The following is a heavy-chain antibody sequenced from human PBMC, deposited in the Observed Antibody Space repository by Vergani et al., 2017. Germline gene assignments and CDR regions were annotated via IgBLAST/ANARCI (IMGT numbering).Heavy chain of an antibody. J-gene: IGHJ4*02. D-gene: IGHD3-3*01. CDR3: ARESGYSLYYFDY. V-gene: IGHV4-61*08. CDR1: GGSISSGDYY. CDR2: IYYSGST. Sequence: QVQLQESGPGLVKPSQTLSLTCTVSGGSISSGDYYWSWIRQPPGKGLEWIGYIYYSGSTNYNPSLKSRVTISVDTSKNQFSLKLSSVTAADTAVYYCARESGYSLYYFDYWGQGTLVTVSS.